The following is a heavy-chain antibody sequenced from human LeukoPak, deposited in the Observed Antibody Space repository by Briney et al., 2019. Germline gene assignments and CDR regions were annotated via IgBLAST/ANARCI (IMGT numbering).Heavy chain of an antibody. CDR3: AREMTTVTYNWFAP. J-gene: IGHJ5*02. CDR1: GGSIISGGYC. CDR2: IYYSGST. V-gene: IGHV4-31*02. D-gene: IGHD4-17*01. Sequence: SETLSPTWTVSGGSIISGGYCSSWIRQHPWKGLEWIGYIYYSGSTYYNPSLKSRVTISVDTSKNQFSLELSSVTAADTAVYYCAREMTTVTYNWFAPWGQGTLVTVSS.